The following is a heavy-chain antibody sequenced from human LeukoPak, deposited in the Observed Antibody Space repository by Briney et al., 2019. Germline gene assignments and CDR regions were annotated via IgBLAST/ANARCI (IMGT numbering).Heavy chain of an antibody. CDR3: AKDRGYDCLDY. CDR2: ISYDGSNK. D-gene: IGHD5-12*01. Sequence: GGSLTLSCAASGFTFSSYGLHWVRQAPGKGLEWVGVISYDGSNKYYADSVKGRFTISRDNSKNTLYLQMNSLRAEDTAVYYCAKDRGYDCLDYWGQGTLVTVSS. J-gene: IGHJ4*02. CDR1: GFTFSSYG. V-gene: IGHV3-30*18.